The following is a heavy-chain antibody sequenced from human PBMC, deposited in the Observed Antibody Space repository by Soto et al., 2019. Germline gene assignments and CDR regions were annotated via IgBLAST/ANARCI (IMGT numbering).Heavy chain of an antibody. Sequence: GASVKVSCKASGYTFTSYGIGWVRQAPGQGLEWMGWISAYNGNTNYAQKLQGRVTMTTDTSTSTAYMELRSLRSDDTAVYYCAGRRTGYYNGAFDIWGQGTMVTVSS. CDR3: AGRRTGYYNGAFDI. D-gene: IGHD3-9*01. J-gene: IGHJ3*02. V-gene: IGHV1-18*01. CDR1: GYTFTSYG. CDR2: ISAYNGNT.